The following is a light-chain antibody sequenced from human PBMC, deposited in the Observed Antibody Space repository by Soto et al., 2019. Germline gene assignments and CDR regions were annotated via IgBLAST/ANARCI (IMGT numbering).Light chain of an antibody. CDR3: QTWGTGIEV. Sequence: QLVLTQSPSASASLGASVKLTCTLSSGHSSYGIAWHQQQPEKGPRFLMKLNSDGSHSKGDGIPDRFSGSSSGAERYLNISSLQFEDEADYYCQTWGTGIEVFGGGTKLTVL. J-gene: IGLJ3*02. V-gene: IGLV4-69*01. CDR1: SGHSSYG. CDR2: LNSDGSH.